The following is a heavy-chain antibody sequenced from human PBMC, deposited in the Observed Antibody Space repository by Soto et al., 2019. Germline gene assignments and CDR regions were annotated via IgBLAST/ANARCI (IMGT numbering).Heavy chain of an antibody. V-gene: IGHV4-39*01. CDR1: GGSISSSSYY. CDR2: IYYSGST. Sequence: SETLSLICTVSGGSISSSSYYWGWIRQPPGKGLEWIGSIYYSGSTYYNPSLKSRVTISVDTSKNQFSLKLSSVTAADTAVYYCARLYYYCSGGSCYPWSFDYWGQGTLVTVSS. CDR3: ARLYYYCSGGSCYPWSFDY. J-gene: IGHJ4*02. D-gene: IGHD2-15*01.